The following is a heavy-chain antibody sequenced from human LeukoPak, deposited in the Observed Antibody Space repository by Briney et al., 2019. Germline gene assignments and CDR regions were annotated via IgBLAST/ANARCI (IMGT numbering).Heavy chain of an antibody. Sequence: GGSLRLSCAASGFTFSNAWMSWVRQAPGKVLEWVGRIKSKTDGGTTDYAAPVKGRFTISRDDSKNTLYLQMNSLKTEDTAVYYCTTKGYCSSTSCYGDYMDVWGKGTTVTISS. V-gene: IGHV3-15*01. CDR2: IKSKTDGGTT. D-gene: IGHD2-2*01. CDR3: TTKGYCSSTSCYGDYMDV. J-gene: IGHJ6*03. CDR1: GFTFSNAW.